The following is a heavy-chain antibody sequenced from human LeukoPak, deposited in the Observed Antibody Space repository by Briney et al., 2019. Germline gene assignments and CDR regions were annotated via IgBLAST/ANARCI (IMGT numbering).Heavy chain of an antibody. D-gene: IGHD6-19*01. CDR1: GFTFSSYG. Sequence: GGSLRLSCAASGFTFSSYGMHWVRQAPGKGLEWVAVKSYDGSSKCYVDSVKGRFTISRDNSKNTLYLPMNSLSAEDTAVYYCAKTAQWLVEKAYSNYGMDVWGQGTTVTVSS. CDR2: KSYDGSSK. CDR3: AKTAQWLVEKAYSNYGMDV. J-gene: IGHJ6*02. V-gene: IGHV3-30*18.